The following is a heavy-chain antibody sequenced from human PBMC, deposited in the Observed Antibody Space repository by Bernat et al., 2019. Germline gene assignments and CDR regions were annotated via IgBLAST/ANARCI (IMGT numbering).Heavy chain of an antibody. V-gene: IGHV3-11*05. J-gene: IGHJ6*03. CDR2: IRSSSSYT. Sequence: QVQLVESGGGLVKPGGSLRLSCAASGFTFSDYYMSWIRHAPGKGLDWVSYIRSSSSYTNYADSVKGRFTISRDNAKNSLYLQMNSLRAEDTAVYYCARGTSTSAPYMDVWGKGTTVTVSS. CDR1: GFTFSDYY. CDR3: ARGTSTSAPYMDV.